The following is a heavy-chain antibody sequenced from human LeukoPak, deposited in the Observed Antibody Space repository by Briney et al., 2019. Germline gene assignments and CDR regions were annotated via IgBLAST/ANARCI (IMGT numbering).Heavy chain of an antibody. D-gene: IGHD3-22*01. Sequence: PGGSLRLSCAASGFTFSSYWMSWVRQAPGKGLEWVANMKQDGTEKYYVDSVKGRFTISRDNAKNSLYLQMNSLRAEDTAVYYCARHVVALGFDYWGQGTLVTVSS. CDR2: MKQDGTEK. J-gene: IGHJ4*02. V-gene: IGHV3-7*01. CDR3: ARHVVALGFDY. CDR1: GFTFSSYW.